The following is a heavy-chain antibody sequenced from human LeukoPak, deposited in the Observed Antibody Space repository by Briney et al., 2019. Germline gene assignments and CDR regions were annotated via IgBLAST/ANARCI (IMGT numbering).Heavy chain of an antibody. D-gene: IGHD1-26*01. CDR2: MNPHSTYT. CDR1: GYGFTSYD. Sequence: ASVKVSCKASGYGFTSYDINWVRQAAGQGLEWMGWMNPHSTYTDYAQKFQGRVTMTRNTSISTAYMELSSLRSEDTAVYYCTRGLDSSGSYRPYEPLDIWGQGTMVTVSS. J-gene: IGHJ3*02. V-gene: IGHV1-8*01. CDR3: TRGLDSSGSYRPYEPLDI.